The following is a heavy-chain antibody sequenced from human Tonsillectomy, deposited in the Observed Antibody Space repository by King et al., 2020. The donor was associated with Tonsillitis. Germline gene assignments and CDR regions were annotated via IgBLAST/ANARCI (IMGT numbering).Heavy chain of an antibody. J-gene: IGHJ4*02. CDR1: GDSISSSSYY. CDR2: IYYSGST. Sequence: QLQESGPGLVKPSETLSLTCTVSGDSISSSSYYWGWIRQPPGEGLEWIGSIYYSGSTYYNPSLKSRVTISVDTSKNQFSLKLSSVTAADTAVYYCARPVYSSSSYYFDYWGQGTLVTVSS. D-gene: IGHD6-6*01. V-gene: IGHV4-39*01. CDR3: ARPVYSSSSYYFDY.